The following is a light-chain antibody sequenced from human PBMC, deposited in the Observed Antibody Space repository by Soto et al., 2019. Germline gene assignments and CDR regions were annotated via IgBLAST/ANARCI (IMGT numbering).Light chain of an antibody. CDR2: KAS. V-gene: IGKV1-5*03. CDR1: QNINSW. CDR3: QQYESFFPLT. J-gene: IGKJ4*01. Sequence: DIQMTQSPSTLSASVGDRVTITCRASQNINSWLAWYQQKPGKAPKLLIYKASNLESGVPSRFSGSGSGTDFTLTISSLQTDDFATYHCQQYESFFPLTFGGGTKVEIK.